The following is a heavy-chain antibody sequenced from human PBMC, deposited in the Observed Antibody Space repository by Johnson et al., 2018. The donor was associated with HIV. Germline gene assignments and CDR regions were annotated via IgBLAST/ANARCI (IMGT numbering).Heavy chain of an antibody. CDR2: INWNGGST. D-gene: IGHD3-22*01. V-gene: IGHV3-20*04. CDR1: GFPFDDYG. Sequence: VQLVESGGGVVRPGGSLRLSCAASGFPFDDYGMSWVRQAPGKGLEWVSGINWNGGSTGYADSVKGRFTISRDNAKNSLYLQMNSLRAEDRDLYYGAREGVMIVGVPHAFDIWGQGTMVTVSS. CDR3: AREGVMIVGVPHAFDI. J-gene: IGHJ3*02.